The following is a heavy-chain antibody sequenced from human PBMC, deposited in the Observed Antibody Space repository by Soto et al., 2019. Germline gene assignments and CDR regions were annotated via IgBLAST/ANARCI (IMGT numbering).Heavy chain of an antibody. J-gene: IGHJ6*02. CDR2: IYWDGDE. CDR3: AHKGGRGAAMDV. Sequence: QITLKESGPTLVKPTQTLTLTCTFSGFSVSTSGEGVAWIRQPPGMALEWLALIYWDGDERYSPFLQSRVTITKDTSKNQVVLTMTNMDPVDTATYYCAHKGGRGAAMDVWGQGTTVPVSS. CDR1: GFSVSTSGEG. D-gene: IGHD2-15*01. V-gene: IGHV2-5*02.